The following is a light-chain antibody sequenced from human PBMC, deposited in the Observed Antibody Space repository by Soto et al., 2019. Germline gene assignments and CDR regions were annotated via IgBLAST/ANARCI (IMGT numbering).Light chain of an antibody. V-gene: IGLV7-43*01. CDR1: TGAVTSGYY. J-gene: IGLJ1*01. CDR2: NTR. CDR3: LLYYGGAYV. Sequence: AVVTQEPSLTVSPGGTVTLTCASSTGAVTSGYYPNWFQQKPGQAPRALIYNTRNKHSWTPARFSGSLLGGKAALTLSGAQPEDEAEYYCLLYYGGAYVFGTGTKVTVL.